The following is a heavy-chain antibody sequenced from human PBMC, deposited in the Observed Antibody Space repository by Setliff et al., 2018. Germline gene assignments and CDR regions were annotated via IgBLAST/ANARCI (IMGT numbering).Heavy chain of an antibody. Sequence: PGGSLRLSCIVSGLTFRNFGMTWVRQAPGKGLEWLSKISGASSTIYYADSVKGRFTISRDNAQNSLYLQMNNLTAEDTAVYFCARARSNGWEEPDYWGQGTLVTVS. J-gene: IGHJ4*02. CDR3: ARARSNGWEEPDY. CDR1: GLTFRNFG. D-gene: IGHD6-19*01. CDR2: ISGASSTI. V-gene: IGHV3-48*01.